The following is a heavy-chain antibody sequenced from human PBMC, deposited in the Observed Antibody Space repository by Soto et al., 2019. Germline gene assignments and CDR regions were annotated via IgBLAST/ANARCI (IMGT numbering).Heavy chain of an antibody. J-gene: IGHJ4*02. D-gene: IGHD2-2*01. CDR1: GYTFTSYY. V-gene: IGHV1-18*01. Sequence: QVKLVQSGAEVKNPGASVKVSCKASGYTFTSYYISWARQAPGQGLEWMGWISAYNGNTNYSQKLQGRVTMTTDTSTRTAYMELRSLRSNATAVYYCAREGPPAHYWGQGTLVTVSS. CDR2: ISAYNGNT. CDR3: AREGPPAHY.